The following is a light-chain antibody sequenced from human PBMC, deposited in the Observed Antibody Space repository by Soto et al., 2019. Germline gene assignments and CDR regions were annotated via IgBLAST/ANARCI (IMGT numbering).Light chain of an antibody. Sequence: EIVLTQSPGTLSLSPGERATLSCRASQSVSNNYLAWYQQKPGQAPRLLIHDASSRATGIPDRFSGSGSGTDFTLTISRLGPEDFAVYYCQQHFGSPFTFGPGTKVEIE. CDR1: QSVSNNY. CDR3: QQHFGSPFT. CDR2: DAS. V-gene: IGKV3-20*01. J-gene: IGKJ3*01.